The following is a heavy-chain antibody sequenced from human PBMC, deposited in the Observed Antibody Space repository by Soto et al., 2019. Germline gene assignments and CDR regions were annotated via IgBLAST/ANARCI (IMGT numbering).Heavy chain of an antibody. V-gene: IGHV1-2*02. Sequence: ASVKVSCKASGYTFTGHYIHWVRQAPEQGPEWMGEIGPESGATRYAQKFQGRVTMTRDMSITTVYMELNNLSPDDTAVYYCGRGRSGQIVVFYWGQGTPVTVS. CDR3: GRGRSGQIVVFY. D-gene: IGHD5-12*01. J-gene: IGHJ4*02. CDR2: IGPESGAT. CDR1: GYTFTGHY.